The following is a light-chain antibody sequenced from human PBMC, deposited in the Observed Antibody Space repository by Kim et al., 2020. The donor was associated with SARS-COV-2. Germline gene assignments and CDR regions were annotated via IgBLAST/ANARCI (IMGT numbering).Light chain of an antibody. J-gene: IGKJ2*03. V-gene: IGKV1-39*01. CDR1: QSRNNY. CDR2: AAS. Sequence: ASSGDRVTITCRASQSRNNYLNWYQHKPGKAPKLLIYAASILESGVPSRFSGSGSGTSFTLTINSLQPEDFATYYCQQSSQTPPFSFGQGTKLEIK. CDR3: QQSSQTPPFS.